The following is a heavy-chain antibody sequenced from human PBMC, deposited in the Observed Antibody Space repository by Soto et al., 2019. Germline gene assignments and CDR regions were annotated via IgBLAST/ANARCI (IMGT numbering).Heavy chain of an antibody. V-gene: IGHV3-7*01. CDR3: ADPTDLDY. Sequence: VLSMRLSCVASGFIFSDTWMSWVRQAPGKGLEWVASIRPDGSEEFYVDSMKGRFTFSRDNAKNSLYLQINSLRAEDAAVYYCADPTDLDYWGQGTLVTVSS. J-gene: IGHJ4*02. CDR2: IRPDGSEE. CDR1: GFIFSDTW.